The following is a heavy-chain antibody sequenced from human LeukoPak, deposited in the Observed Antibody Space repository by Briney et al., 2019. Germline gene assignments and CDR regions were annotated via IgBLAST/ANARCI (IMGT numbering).Heavy chain of an antibody. J-gene: IGHJ4*02. CDR2: ISGRGGST. D-gene: IGHD3-22*01. CDR3: AKQLYYYDSSAYSPHYYFDY. CDR1: GLTVSSNY. V-gene: IGHV3-23*01. Sequence: PGGSLRLSCAASGLTVSSNYMNWVRQAPGKGLEWVSVISGRGGSTYFADSVKGRFIISRDNSKNTLYLQMNSLRAEDTAVYYCAKQLYYYDSSAYSPHYYFDYWGQGTLVTVSS.